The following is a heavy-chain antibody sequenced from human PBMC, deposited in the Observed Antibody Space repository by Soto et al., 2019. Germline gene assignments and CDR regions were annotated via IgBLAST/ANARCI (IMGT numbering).Heavy chain of an antibody. CDR1: GFTFSSYG. V-gene: IGHV3-30*18. J-gene: IGHJ4*02. CDR3: AKDFYCSGGSCYSEPDY. D-gene: IGHD2-15*01. CDR2: ISYDGSNK. Sequence: GGSLRLSCAASGFTFSSYGMHWVRQAPGKGLEWVAVISYDGSNKYYADSVKGRFTISRDNSKNTLYLQMNSLRAEDTAVYYCAKDFYCSGGSCYSEPDYWGQGTLVTVSS.